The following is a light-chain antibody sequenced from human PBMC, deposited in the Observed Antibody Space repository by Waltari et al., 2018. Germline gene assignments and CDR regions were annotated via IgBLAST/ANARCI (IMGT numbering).Light chain of an antibody. V-gene: IGLV10-54*04. Sequence: QAGLTQPPSVSKGLRQTATLSCTGNSNNVGNQGAAWLQQHQGQPPKLLSYRNNNRPPGISDIFSASRSGNTASLTITGLQPEDEADYYCSAWDSDLRGYVFGTGTKVTVL. CDR3: SAWDSDLRGYV. CDR1: SNNVGNQG. J-gene: IGLJ1*01. CDR2: RNN.